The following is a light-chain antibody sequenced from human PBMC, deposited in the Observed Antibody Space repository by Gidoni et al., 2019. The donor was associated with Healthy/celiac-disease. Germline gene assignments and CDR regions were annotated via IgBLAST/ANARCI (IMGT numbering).Light chain of an antibody. CDR2: DDS. CDR3: QVWDSSRDHVV. CDR1: NIGSKS. J-gene: IGLJ2*01. V-gene: IGLV3-21*02. Sequence: SYVLTQPPSVSVAPGQTARITCGGNNIGSKSVHWYRQMPGQAPVLVIYDDSDRPSGIPERFSGSNSGNTATLTISRVEAGDEADYFCQVWDSSRDHVVFGGGTKLTVL.